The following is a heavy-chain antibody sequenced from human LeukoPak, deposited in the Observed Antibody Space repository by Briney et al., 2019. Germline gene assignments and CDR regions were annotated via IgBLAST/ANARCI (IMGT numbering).Heavy chain of an antibody. D-gene: IGHD2-8*01. CDR3: AKDQRCESPHYLDS. CDR1: GFTFSSYA. Sequence: GGSLRLSCAASGFTFSSYAMSWVRQAPGKGLEWVSGISASGSSTYYADSVRGRFTISRDNSKNTLYVQMNSLRDEDTAVYYCAKDQRCESPHYLDSWGQGTLVTVSS. J-gene: IGHJ4*02. CDR2: ISASGSST. V-gene: IGHV3-23*01.